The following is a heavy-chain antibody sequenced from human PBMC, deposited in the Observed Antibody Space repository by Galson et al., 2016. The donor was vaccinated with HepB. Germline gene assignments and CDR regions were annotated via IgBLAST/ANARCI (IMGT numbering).Heavy chain of an antibody. J-gene: IGHJ5*02. Sequence: SETLSLTCAVSGGSISSSDWWSWVRQPPGKGLEWIGEIYQSGTTNYNVSLKSRDTTSVDKSKNQFSLKMNSVTVADTAVYYCARLITRYCSGSTCTSHDINWFDPWGQGTLVTVSS. CDR2: IYQSGTT. CDR3: ARLITRYCSGSTCTSHDINWFDP. D-gene: IGHD2-2*01. CDR1: GGSISSSDW. V-gene: IGHV4-4*02.